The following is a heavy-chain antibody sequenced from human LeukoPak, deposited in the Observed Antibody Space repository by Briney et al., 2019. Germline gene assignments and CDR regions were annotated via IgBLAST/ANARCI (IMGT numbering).Heavy chain of an antibody. Sequence: SETLSLTCTVSGYSISSGYYWGWIRQPPGKGLEWIGTIQHSGRTLYNSSLKSRVTISVDASKNQFSLTLSSVTAADTAVYYCASDIGRRDAFDIWGQGTKVTVSS. CDR1: GYSISSGYY. CDR2: IQHSGRT. V-gene: IGHV4-38-2*02. CDR3: ASDIGRRDAFDI. J-gene: IGHJ3*02. D-gene: IGHD1-26*01.